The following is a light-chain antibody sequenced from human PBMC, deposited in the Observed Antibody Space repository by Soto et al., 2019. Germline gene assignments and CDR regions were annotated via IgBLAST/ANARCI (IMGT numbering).Light chain of an antibody. V-gene: IGKV3-20*01. Sequence: IVLTQTPGTLAVSPGERATRSCKASQSVSSSYLAWYKQRPGQAPRLVSYGASSRATGIPDRVIGSGSGTEFTLTISRLQPEDFAVFYCQQYGRLPITFGQGTRLEIK. CDR2: GAS. CDR3: QQYGRLPIT. J-gene: IGKJ5*01. CDR1: QSVSSSY.